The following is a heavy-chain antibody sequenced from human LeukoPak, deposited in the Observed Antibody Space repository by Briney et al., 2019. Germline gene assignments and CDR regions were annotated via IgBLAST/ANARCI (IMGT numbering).Heavy chain of an antibody. CDR2: ISYYGSNK. D-gene: IGHD1-26*01. Sequence: PGGSLRLSCAASGFTFTNYAMYWVRQAPGKGLEWVAVISYYGSNKYYADSVKGRFTISRDNFKNTLYLQMNSLRAEDTAVYYCARDERAVGVDYWGQGTLVTVSS. CDR3: ARDERAVGVDY. V-gene: IGHV3-30*04. CDR1: GFTFTNYA. J-gene: IGHJ4*02.